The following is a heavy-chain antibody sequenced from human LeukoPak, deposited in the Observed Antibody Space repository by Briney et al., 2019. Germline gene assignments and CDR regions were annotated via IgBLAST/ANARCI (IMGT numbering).Heavy chain of an antibody. Sequence: SETLSLTCAVSGGSISSGGYYWSWIRQHPGKGLEWIGYIYYTGSTYYNPSLKSRVTISVDTSKNQFSLKLSSVTAADTAVYYCARVTITLIVGGWGQGTLVTVSS. V-gene: IGHV4-31*11. J-gene: IGHJ4*02. CDR1: GGSISSGGYY. D-gene: IGHD3-22*01. CDR2: IYYTGST. CDR3: ARVTITLIVGG.